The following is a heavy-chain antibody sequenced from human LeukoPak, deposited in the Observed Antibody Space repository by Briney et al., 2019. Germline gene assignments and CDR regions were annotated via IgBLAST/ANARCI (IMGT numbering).Heavy chain of an antibody. CDR3: ARRRAYYDFWSGYYTY. V-gene: IGHV4-39*01. CDR1: GGSISSSSYH. D-gene: IGHD3-3*01. Sequence: SETLSLTCTVSGGSISSSSYHWGWIRQPPGKGLEWIGSIYYSGSTYYSPSLKSRVTISVDTSKNQFSLKLSSVTAADTAVYYCARRRAYYDFWSGYYTYWGQGTLVTVSS. J-gene: IGHJ4*02. CDR2: IYYSGST.